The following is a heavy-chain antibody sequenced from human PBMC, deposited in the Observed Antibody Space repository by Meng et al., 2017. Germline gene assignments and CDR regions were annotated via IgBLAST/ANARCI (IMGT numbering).Heavy chain of an antibody. J-gene: IGHJ5*02. CDR2: IIPILVTA. Sequence: QEQPYLSETDVKKTGSTVQVSSQAAVCTFSSYGMSWVPPASGQGRECMGGIIPILVTANYAQKFQGRVTITADESTSTAYMELSSLRSEDTAVYYCAREIAAAYCGGDCYLWGQGTLVTVSS. CDR1: VCTFSSYG. V-gene: IGHV1-69*01. CDR3: AREIAAAYCGGDCYL. D-gene: IGHD2-21*02.